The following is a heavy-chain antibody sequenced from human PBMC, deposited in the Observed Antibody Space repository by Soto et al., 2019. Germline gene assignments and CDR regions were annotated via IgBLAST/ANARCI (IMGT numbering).Heavy chain of an antibody. D-gene: IGHD3-10*01. CDR1: GDTFNFYT. Sequence: QVQLVQSGAEVKKPGSSVKVSCKASGDTFNFYTISWVRQAPGLGLEWMGRFNPILSMSNSALRFQGRVTLTADKSTSTAYMVLSSLRSDDTAVYYCATSFGSGYRAFDYWGQGVLVTVSS. CDR2: FNPILSMS. CDR3: ATSFGSGYRAFDY. J-gene: IGHJ4*02. V-gene: IGHV1-69*02.